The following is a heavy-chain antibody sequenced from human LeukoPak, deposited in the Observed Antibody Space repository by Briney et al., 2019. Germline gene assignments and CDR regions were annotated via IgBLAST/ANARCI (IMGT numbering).Heavy chain of an antibody. V-gene: IGHV4-30-4*01. D-gene: IGHD6-19*01. CDR1: GGSISSGDYY. J-gene: IGHJ5*02. CDR2: IYYSGST. CDR3: AGGIAVAGTGWFDP. Sequence: TSETLSLTCTVSGGSISSGDYYRSWIRQPPGKGLEWIGYIYYSGSTYYNPSLKSRVTISVDTSKNQFSLKLSSVTAADTAVYYCAGGIAVAGTGWFDPWGQGTLVTVSS.